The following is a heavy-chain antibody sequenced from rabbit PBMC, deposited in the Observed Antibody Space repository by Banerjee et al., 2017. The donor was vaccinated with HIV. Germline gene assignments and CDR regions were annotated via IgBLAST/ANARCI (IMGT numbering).Heavy chain of an antibody. CDR3: ARGDGAYAGYDGL. V-gene: IGHV1S40*01. CDR1: GFDLSSYYY. J-gene: IGHJ4*01. Sequence: QSLEESGGDLVKPGASLTLTCTASGFDLSSYYYMCWVRQAPGKGLEWIACIAIGSSGGTYYASWAKGRFTISKASSTTVTLQMTSLTAADTATYFCARGDGAYAGYDGLWGQGTLVTVS. D-gene: IGHD7-1*01. CDR2: IAIGSSGGT.